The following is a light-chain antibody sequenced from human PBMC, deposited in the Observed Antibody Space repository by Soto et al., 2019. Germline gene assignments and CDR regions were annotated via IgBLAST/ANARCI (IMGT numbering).Light chain of an antibody. CDR2: GAS. V-gene: IGKV3-20*01. CDR3: QRYREWPWT. J-gene: IGKJ1*01. Sequence: EIVLTQSPGTLSLSPGERATLSCRASQSVSSSYLAWYQQKPGQAPRILIYGASSRDTGIPDRFSGSGSGTDFTLTISRLEPEDFSVYYCQRYREWPWTFGQGTKVDI. CDR1: QSVSSSY.